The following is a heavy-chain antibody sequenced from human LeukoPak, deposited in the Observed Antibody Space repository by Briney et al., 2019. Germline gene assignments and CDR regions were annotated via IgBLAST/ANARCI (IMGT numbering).Heavy chain of an antibody. D-gene: IGHD6-6*01. V-gene: IGHV1-8*01. CDR3: ARRTYSSSSSIFDY. CDR2: MNPNSGNT. J-gene: IGHJ4*02. Sequence: ASVKVSCKASGYTFTSYDINWVRQATGQGLEWMGWMNPNSGNTGYAQKFQGRVTMTTDTSTSTAYMELRSLRSDDTAVYYCARRTYSSSSSIFDYWGQGTLVTVSS. CDR1: GYTFTSYD.